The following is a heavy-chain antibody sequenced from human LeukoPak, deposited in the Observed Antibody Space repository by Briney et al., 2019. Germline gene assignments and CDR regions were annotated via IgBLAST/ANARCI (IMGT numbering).Heavy chain of an antibody. CDR2: IYPGDSDT. V-gene: IGHV5-51*01. CDR1: GYSFTNYW. J-gene: IGHJ4*02. Sequence: GESLKISCKGSGYSFTNYWIGWVRQMPGKGLEWMGIIYPGDSDTRYNPSFQGQVTISADKSISTAHLQWSSLKASDTAMYYCARWGDSSGFPIEYWGQGTLVTVSS. D-gene: IGHD3-22*01. CDR3: ARWGDSSGFPIEY.